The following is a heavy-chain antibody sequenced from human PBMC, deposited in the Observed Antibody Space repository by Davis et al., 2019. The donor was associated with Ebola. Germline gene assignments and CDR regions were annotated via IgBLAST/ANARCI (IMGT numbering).Heavy chain of an antibody. J-gene: IGHJ4*02. V-gene: IGHV7-4-1*02. CDR1: GYTFTNYG. CDR3: ARGGAAVY. D-gene: IGHD6-13*01. CDR2: INTNTGNP. Sequence: AASVTVSCKASGYTFTNYGITWVRQAPGQGLEWMGWINTNTGNPTYAQGFTGRFVFSLDTSVSTAYLQISSLKAEDTAVYYCARGGAAVYWGQGTLVTVSS.